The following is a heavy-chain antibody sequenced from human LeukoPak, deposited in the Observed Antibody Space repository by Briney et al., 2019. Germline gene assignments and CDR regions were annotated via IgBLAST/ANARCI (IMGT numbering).Heavy chain of an antibody. CDR1: GGSISSSSYY. J-gene: IGHJ4*02. CDR2: IYYSGST. Sequence: SETLSLTCTVSGGSISSSSYYWGWIRQPPGQGLEWIGSIYYSGSTYYNPSLKSRVTISVDTSKNQFSLKLSSVTAADTAVYYCLGRGSITMVRGVSDYWGQGTLVTVSS. V-gene: IGHV4-39*01. CDR3: LGRGSITMVRGVSDY. D-gene: IGHD3-10*01.